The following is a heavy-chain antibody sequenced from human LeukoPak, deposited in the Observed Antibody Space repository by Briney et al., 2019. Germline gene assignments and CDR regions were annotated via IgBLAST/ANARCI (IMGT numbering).Heavy chain of an antibody. Sequence: MSGGSLRLSCAASGFTFSSYSMNWVRQAPGKGLEWVSSISSSSSYIYYTDSVKGRFTTSRDNAKSSLYLQMNSLRAEDTAVYYCGRGHWGLDYWGQGALVTVSS. CDR3: GRGHWGLDY. CDR2: ISSSSSYI. J-gene: IGHJ4*02. V-gene: IGHV3-21*01. D-gene: IGHD7-27*01. CDR1: GFTFSSYS.